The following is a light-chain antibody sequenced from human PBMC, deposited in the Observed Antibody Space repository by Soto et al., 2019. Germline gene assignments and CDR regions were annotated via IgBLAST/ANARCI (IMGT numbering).Light chain of an antibody. CDR1: QSIRSN. Sequence: EIVLTQSPDTLSVSPGEGATLSCRVSQSIRSNLAWYQQRPGQAPRLLMYGASTRADGIPARFTGSGSGTEFTLTISSLRSEDFAVYYCQQYHIWPPWTSGQGTKV. V-gene: IGKV3-15*01. J-gene: IGKJ1*01. CDR2: GAS. CDR3: QQYHIWPPWT.